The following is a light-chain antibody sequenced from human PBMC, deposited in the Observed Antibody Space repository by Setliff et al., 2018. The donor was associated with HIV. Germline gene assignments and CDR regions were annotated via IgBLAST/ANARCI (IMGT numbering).Light chain of an antibody. Sequence: QSALVQPPSASGNPGQTVNVSCFGGPSTIGRNTVSWYQQVPGMAPKLLIYSNNRRPSGVPGRFSGSKSGTSAFLTISGLRSEDEAEYHCASWDDSLSGRYVFGSGTKVTVL. J-gene: IGLJ1*01. CDR3: ASWDDSLSGRYV. CDR1: PSTIGRNT. V-gene: IGLV1-44*01. CDR2: SNN.